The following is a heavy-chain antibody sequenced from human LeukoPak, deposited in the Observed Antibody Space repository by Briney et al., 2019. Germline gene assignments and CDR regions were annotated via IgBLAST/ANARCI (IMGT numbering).Heavy chain of an antibody. CDR3: ARGHALNIVAAGGRAWFDP. Sequence: SVKVSCKGSGGTFSSYAISWVRQAPGQGLEWMGGIIPISGTLNYAQRFRDRVTITADKSTSTAYMELSSLRSEDTAVYYCARGHALNIVAAGGRAWFDPWGQGTLVTVSS. CDR1: GGTFSSYA. J-gene: IGHJ5*02. D-gene: IGHD6-13*01. V-gene: IGHV1-69*06. CDR2: IIPISGTL.